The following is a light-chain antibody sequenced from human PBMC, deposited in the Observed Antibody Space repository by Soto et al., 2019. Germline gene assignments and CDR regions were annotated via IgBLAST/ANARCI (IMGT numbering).Light chain of an antibody. CDR1: QSISSE. CDR3: QQGHNLPLT. Sequence: EIVMTQSPATLSVSPGESATLSCRASQSISSELAWYQQKPGQPPRLLIYGASTRATGVPARFTGSGSGSDFTLTISGLQSEDFAAYYCQQGHNLPLTFGQGTRLEI. V-gene: IGKV3-15*01. CDR2: GAS. J-gene: IGKJ2*01.